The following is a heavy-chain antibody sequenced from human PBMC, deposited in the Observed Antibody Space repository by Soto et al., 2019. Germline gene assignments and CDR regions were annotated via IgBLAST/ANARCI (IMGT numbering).Heavy chain of an antibody. CDR2: INAGNGNT. D-gene: IGHD3-3*01. CDR1: GYTFTSYA. J-gene: IGHJ6*02. CDR3: ASSGHVYYDFWSGYSNYGMDV. Sequence: QVQLVQSGAEVKKPGASVKVSCKASGYTFTSYAMHWVRQAPGQRLEWMGWINAGNGNTKYSQKFQGRVTIPRDTSASTAYMELSSLRSEDTAVYYCASSGHVYYDFWSGYSNYGMDVWGQGTTVTVSS. V-gene: IGHV1-3*01.